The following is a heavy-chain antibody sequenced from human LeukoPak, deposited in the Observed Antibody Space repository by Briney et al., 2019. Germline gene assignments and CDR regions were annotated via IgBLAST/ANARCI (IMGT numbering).Heavy chain of an antibody. D-gene: IGHD5-12*01. V-gene: IGHV4-4*02. CDR2: IYHSGST. J-gene: IGHJ4*02. CDR3: ARGPNSGYDKLDY. CDR1: GGSISSSNW. Sequence: PSETLSLTCAVSGGSISSSNWWSWVRQPPGKGLEWIGEIYHSGSTNYNPSLKSRVTISVDTSKNQFSLKLSSVTAADTAVYYCARGPNSGYDKLDYWGQGTLVTVSS.